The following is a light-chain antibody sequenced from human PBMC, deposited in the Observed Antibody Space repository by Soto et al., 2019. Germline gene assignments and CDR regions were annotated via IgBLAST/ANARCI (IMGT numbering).Light chain of an antibody. V-gene: IGKV1-6*01. CDR1: QAIGTD. CDR3: LQDYNYPRT. Sequence: AIQMTQSPSSLSSSVGDRVAITCRASQAIGTDLGWYHQKPGTAPNLLIYAASSLQTGVPSRFRGSGSGTDFTLTISSLQPEDFATYYCLQDYNYPRTFGQGTKVDIK. CDR2: AAS. J-gene: IGKJ1*01.